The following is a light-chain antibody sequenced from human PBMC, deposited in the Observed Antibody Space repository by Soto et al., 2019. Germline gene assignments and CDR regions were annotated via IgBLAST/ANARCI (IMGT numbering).Light chain of an antibody. CDR3: QQYNSYSPWT. V-gene: IGKV1-5*01. CDR2: DAS. CDR1: QSISSW. Sequence: DIQLTQSPSFLSASVGDRVTINCRASQSISSWLAWYQQKPGKAPKLLIYDASSLESGVPSRFSGSGSGTEFTLTISSLQPDDFATYYCQQYNSYSPWTFGQGTKVDIK. J-gene: IGKJ1*01.